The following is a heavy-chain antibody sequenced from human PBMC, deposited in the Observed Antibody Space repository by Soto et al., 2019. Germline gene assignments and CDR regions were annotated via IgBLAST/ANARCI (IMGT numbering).Heavy chain of an antibody. J-gene: IGHJ6*02. CDR1: GYSFTSYW. D-gene: IGHD2-2*01. CDR3: ARQELGYCSSTSCPEFGMDV. Sequence: PGESLKISCQGSGYSFTSYWIGWVRQMPGKGLEWMGIIYPGDSDPRSSPAFQGQVPIPADKSISTDYLQWSSLKASDTARYYCARQELGYCSSTSCPEFGMDVWGQGTTVTVSS. CDR2: IYPGDSDP. V-gene: IGHV5-51*01.